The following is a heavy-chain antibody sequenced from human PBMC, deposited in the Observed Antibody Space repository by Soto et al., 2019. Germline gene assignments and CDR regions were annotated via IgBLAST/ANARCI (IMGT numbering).Heavy chain of an antibody. J-gene: IGHJ4*02. CDR1: GFSLSASGVA. CDR2: IYWDDAK. CDR3: AHTFYLCSCNSCYTRPHY. Sequence: QITLKESGPTVVKPTQTLTLTCTFSGFSLSASGVAVGWIRQSPGKALEGLALIYWDDAKRYRPSLKSRLTITNNTSKHPPALTLTHTDPEDTATYYCAHTFYLCSCNSCYTRPHYWGQGTLVTVSS. D-gene: IGHD2-15*01. V-gene: IGHV2-5*02.